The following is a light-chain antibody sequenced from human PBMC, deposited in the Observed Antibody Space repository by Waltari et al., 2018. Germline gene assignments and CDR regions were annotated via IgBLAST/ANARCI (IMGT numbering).Light chain of an antibody. CDR3: QQYSTFPPT. CDR2: AAS. CDR1: QDIRTF. J-gene: IGKJ4*01. V-gene: IGKV1-16*02. Sequence: DIQMTQSPSSLSPSVGDRVILTCRASQDIRTFLAWFQLKPGKAPKSLIYAASTLQTGVSSKFSGSGSGTDFTLTISSLQPGDCATYYCQQYSTFPPTFGGGTRVEI.